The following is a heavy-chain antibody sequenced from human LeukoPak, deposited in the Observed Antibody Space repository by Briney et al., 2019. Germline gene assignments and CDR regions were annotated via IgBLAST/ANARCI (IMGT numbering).Heavy chain of an antibody. V-gene: IGHV1-69*05. D-gene: IGHD6-6*01. J-gene: IGHJ6*03. Sequence: SVKVSCKASGGTFSSYAISWVRQAPGQGLEWMGGIITIFGTANYAQKSQGRVTITTDESTSTAYMELSSLRSEDTAVYYCARDYPRIAARPAYSGYMDVWGKGTTVTVSS. CDR2: IITIFGTA. CDR1: GGTFSSYA. CDR3: ARDYPRIAARPAYSGYMDV.